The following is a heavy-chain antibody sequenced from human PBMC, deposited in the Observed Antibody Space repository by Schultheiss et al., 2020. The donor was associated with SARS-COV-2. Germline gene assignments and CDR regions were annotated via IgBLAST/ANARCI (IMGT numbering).Heavy chain of an antibody. Sequence: GGSLRLSCAASGFTFSSYGMHWVRQAPGKGLEWVAVIYSGGSTYYADSVKGRFTISRDNSKNTLYLQMNSLRAEDTAVYYCARAGDTVTTEFFGYFDLWGRGTLVTVSS. J-gene: IGHJ2*01. V-gene: IGHV3-NL1*01. CDR3: ARAGDTVTTEFFGYFDL. CDR2: IYSGGST. D-gene: IGHD4-17*01. CDR1: GFTFSSYG.